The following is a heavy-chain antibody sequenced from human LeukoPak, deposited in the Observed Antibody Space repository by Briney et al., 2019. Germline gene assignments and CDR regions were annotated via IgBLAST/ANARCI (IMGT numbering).Heavy chain of an antibody. CDR2: LSGSGGST. D-gene: IGHD5-18*01. J-gene: IGHJ4*02. Sequence: GGSLRLSCAASGFTFSSYAMSWVRQAPGKGLEWVSTLSGSGGSTDYADSVKGRFTISRGNSKNTLYLQMNSLRAEDTAVYYCARSSGGYSYGYSFDYWGQGTLVTVSS. CDR3: ARSSGGYSYGYSFDY. CDR1: GFTFSSYA. V-gene: IGHV3-23*01.